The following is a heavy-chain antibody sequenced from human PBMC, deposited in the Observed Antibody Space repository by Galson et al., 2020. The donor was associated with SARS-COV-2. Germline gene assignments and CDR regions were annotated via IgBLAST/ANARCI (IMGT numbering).Heavy chain of an antibody. D-gene: IGHD2-15*01. Sequence: ASVKVSCKASGYTFSSYGISWVRQAPGQGLEWMGWISAYNGNTNYAQKVQGRVTMTTDTSTSTAYMELRSLRSDDTAVYYCARLRVVVAATNVVDYWGQGTLVTVSS. CDR3: ARLRVVVAATNVVDY. J-gene: IGHJ4*02. CDR2: ISAYNGNT. V-gene: IGHV1-18*04. CDR1: GYTFSSYG.